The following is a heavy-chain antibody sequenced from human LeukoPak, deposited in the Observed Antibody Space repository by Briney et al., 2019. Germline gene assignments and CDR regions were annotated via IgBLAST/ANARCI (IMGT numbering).Heavy chain of an antibody. Sequence: GGSLRLSCAASGLTFSEYYMSWIRQAPGKGLEWVSDISSTADIVSYADFVLGRFTISRDNGDDSLSLQLNNLRAEDTAVYYCARETVAGTFDYWSQGTLVTVSS. CDR1: GLTFSEYY. D-gene: IGHD6-19*01. J-gene: IGHJ4*02. V-gene: IGHV3-11*01. CDR2: ISSTADIV. CDR3: ARETVAGTFDY.